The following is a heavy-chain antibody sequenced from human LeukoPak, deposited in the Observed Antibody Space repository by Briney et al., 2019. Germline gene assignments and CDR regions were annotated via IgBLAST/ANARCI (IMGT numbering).Heavy chain of an antibody. CDR1: GGTFSSYA. Sequence: SVKVSCKASGGTFSSYAISWVRQAPGQGLEWMGGIIPIFGTANYAQKFRGRVTITTDESTSTAYMELSSLRSEDTAVYYCARSAFYGSGSYYDYWGQGTLVTVSS. CDR2: IIPIFGTA. J-gene: IGHJ4*02. V-gene: IGHV1-69*05. D-gene: IGHD3-10*01. CDR3: ARSAFYGSGSYYDY.